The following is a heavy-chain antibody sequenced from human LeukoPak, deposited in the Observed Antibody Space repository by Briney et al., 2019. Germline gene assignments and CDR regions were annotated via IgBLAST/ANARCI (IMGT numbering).Heavy chain of an antibody. CDR3: ASVRRGFGDLSKYYSYYYMDV. CDR2: IYYSGST. D-gene: IGHD3-10*01. J-gene: IGHJ6*03. Sequence: SETLSLTCTVSGGSISSSSYYWGWIRQPPGKGLEWIGSIYYSGSTYHNPSLKSRVTISVDTSKNQSSLKLSSVTAADTAVYYCASVRRGFGDLSKYYSYYYMDVWGKGTTVTISS. CDR1: GGSISSSSYY. V-gene: IGHV4-39*01.